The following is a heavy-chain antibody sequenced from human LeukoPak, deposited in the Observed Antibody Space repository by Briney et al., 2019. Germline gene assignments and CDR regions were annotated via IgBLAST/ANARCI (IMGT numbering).Heavy chain of an antibody. V-gene: IGHV3-7*05. CDR1: GFTFSSHL. D-gene: IGHD3-9*01. CDR3: ASNNDWSFDY. Sequence: PGGSLRLSCAGSGFTFSSHLMSWLRQAPGKGLEWVANIKEDGSVKNYGDSVKGRFTVSRDNAKNSLYLQMNSLRVEDTAVYYCASNNDWSFDYGGQGTLVTVSS. CDR2: IKEDGSVK. J-gene: IGHJ4*02.